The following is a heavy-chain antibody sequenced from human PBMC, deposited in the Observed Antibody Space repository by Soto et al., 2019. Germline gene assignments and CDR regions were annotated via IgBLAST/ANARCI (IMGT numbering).Heavy chain of an antibody. J-gene: IGHJ5*02. V-gene: IGHV3-48*01. CDR1: GFPFSSNS. Sequence: EVQLVESGGGLVQPGGSLRLSCAASGFPFSSNSMNWVRQAPGKGLEWVSYISSSSSTIYYADSVKGRFTISRDNAKNSLYLQMNSLRAEDTAVYYCAREADFLNWFDPWGQGTLVTVSS. CDR2: ISSSSSTI. CDR3: AREADFLNWFDP. D-gene: IGHD3-3*01.